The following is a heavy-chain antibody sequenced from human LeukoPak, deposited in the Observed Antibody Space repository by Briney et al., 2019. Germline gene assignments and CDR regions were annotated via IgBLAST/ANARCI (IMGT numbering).Heavy chain of an antibody. CDR1: GYTFTSYG. D-gene: IGHD3-10*01. V-gene: IGHV1-18*01. J-gene: IGHJ4*02. CDR3: ARVLLWFGESPAYFDY. CDR2: ISAYNGNT. Sequence: ASVKVSCKASGYTFTSYGISWVRQAPGQGLERMGWISAYNGNTNYAQKLQGRVTMTTDTSTSTAYMELRSLRSDDTAVYYCARVLLWFGESPAYFDYWGQGTLVTVSS.